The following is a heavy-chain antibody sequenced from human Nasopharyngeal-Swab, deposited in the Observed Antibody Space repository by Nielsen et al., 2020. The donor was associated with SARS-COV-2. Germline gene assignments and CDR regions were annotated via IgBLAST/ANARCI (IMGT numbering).Heavy chain of an antibody. Sequence: GESLKISCAASGFTFSSHAMHWVRQAPGKGLEWVAVISYDGSNKYYADSVKGRFTISRDNSKNTLYLQMNSLRAEDTAVYYCARDLVGATYWGQGTLVTVSS. CDR3: ARDLVGATY. CDR1: GFTFSSHA. CDR2: ISYDGSNK. J-gene: IGHJ4*02. V-gene: IGHV3-30*04. D-gene: IGHD1-26*01.